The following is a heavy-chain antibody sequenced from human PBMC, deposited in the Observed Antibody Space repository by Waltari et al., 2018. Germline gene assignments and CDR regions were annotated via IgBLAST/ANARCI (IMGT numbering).Heavy chain of an antibody. J-gene: IGHJ4*02. Sequence: QVQLVQSGVEGTKPGDSVRVPCRASGYTFTVYYLHWIRQAPGQGPEWMGWINPNNGATHYAQKFQGRVTMTRDTSINTAYLEVTSDDTAVYFCARDRWGESHGYGYWGRGTLVTVSS. CDR3: ARDRWGESHGYGY. D-gene: IGHD7-27*01. V-gene: IGHV1-2*02. CDR1: GYTFTVYY. CDR2: INPNNGAT.